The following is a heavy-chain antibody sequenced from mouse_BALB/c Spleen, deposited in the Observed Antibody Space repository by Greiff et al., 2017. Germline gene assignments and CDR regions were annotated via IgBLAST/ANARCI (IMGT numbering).Heavy chain of an antibody. CDR1: GYSITSDYA. Sequence: VQLKESGPGLVKPSQSLSLTCTVTGYSITSDYAWNWIRQFPGNKLEWMGYISYSGSTSYNPSLKSRISITRDTSKNQFFLQLNSVTTEDTATYYCAKELLRLPAWFAYWGQGTLVTVTA. CDR3: AKELLRLPAWFAY. CDR2: ISYSGST. D-gene: IGHD1-2*01. J-gene: IGHJ3*01. V-gene: IGHV3-2*02.